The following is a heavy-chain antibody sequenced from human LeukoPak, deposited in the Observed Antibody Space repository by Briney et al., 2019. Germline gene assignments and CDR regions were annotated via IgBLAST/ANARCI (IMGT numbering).Heavy chain of an antibody. V-gene: IGHV4-61*01. CDR1: GGSVSSGSYY. CDR3: ARDGYYDSSGYYR. CDR2: IYYSGST. J-gene: IGHJ4*02. Sequence: SETLSLTCTVSGGSVSSGSYYWSWIRQPPGKGLEWIGYIYYSGSTNYNPSLKSRVTISVDTSKNQFSLKLSSVTAADTAVYYCARDGYYDSSGYYRWGQGTLVAVSS. D-gene: IGHD3-22*01.